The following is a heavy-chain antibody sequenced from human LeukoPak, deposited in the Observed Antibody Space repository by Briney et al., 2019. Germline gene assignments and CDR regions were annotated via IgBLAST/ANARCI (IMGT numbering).Heavy chain of an antibody. V-gene: IGHV3-23*01. CDR3: AKDSLQYYYDTSGYYGNWFDP. CDR2: ISGSGGNT. CDR1: GFTFSNFA. D-gene: IGHD3-22*01. Sequence: GGSLRLSCAASGFTFSNFALSWVRQAPGKGLEWVSTISGSGGNTYYADSVKGRFTISRDNSKNTLYLQMNSLRAEDTAVYYCAKDSLQYYYDTSGYYGNWFDPWGQGTLVTVSS. J-gene: IGHJ5*02.